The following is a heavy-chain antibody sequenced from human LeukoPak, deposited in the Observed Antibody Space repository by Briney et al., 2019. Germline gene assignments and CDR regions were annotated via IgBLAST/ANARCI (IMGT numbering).Heavy chain of an antibody. V-gene: IGHV3-11*01. CDR1: GFTFSDYY. J-gene: IGHJ4*02. D-gene: IGHD3-9*01. Sequence: GGSLRLSCAASGFTFSDYYMSWIRQAPGKVLEWVSYISSSGSTIYYADSVKGRFTISRDNAKNSLYLQMNSLRAEDTAVYYCARDRGYFDWCFDYWGQGTLVTVSS. CDR2: ISSSGSTI. CDR3: ARDRGYFDWCFDY.